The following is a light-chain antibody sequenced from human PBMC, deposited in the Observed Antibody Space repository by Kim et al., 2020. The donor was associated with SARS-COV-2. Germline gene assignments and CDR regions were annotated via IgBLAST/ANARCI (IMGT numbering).Light chain of an antibody. CDR3: QQSGSSPPYT. CDR2: RAS. J-gene: IGKJ2*01. CDR1: QSVISY. V-gene: IGKV3-20*01. Sequence: LSPGERATPSCTASQSVISYLAWYQHKPGQAPRLLIYRASHRAAGIPDRFSGSGSGTHFTLTITRLEPEDSAVYYCQQSGSSPPYTFGQGTKLEI.